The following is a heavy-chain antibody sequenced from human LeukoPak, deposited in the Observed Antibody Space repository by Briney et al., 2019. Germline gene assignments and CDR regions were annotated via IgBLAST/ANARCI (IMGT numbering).Heavy chain of an antibody. V-gene: IGHV3-23*01. CDR1: GFTFTSYA. Sequence: GGSLRLSCAASGFTFTSYAMSWVRQAPGKGLEWVSAISGSGGSTYYADSVKGRFTTSRDNSKNTLYLQMNSLRAEDTAVYYCAKDIVVVPAAILGRSYYYYGMDVWGKGTTVTVSS. CDR2: ISGSGGST. D-gene: IGHD2-2*01. J-gene: IGHJ6*04. CDR3: AKDIVVVPAAILGRSYYYYGMDV.